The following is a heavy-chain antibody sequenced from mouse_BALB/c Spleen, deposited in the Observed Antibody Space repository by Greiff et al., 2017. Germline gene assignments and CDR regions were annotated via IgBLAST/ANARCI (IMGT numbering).Heavy chain of an antibody. CDR1: GFPITSGYY. CDR2: ITHSGET. J-gene: IGHJ3*01. Sequence: VQVVESGPGLVKPSQSLFLACSITGFPITSGYYWIWIRQSPGKPLEWMGYITHSGETFYNPSLQSPISITRETSKNQFFLQLNSVTTEDTAMYYCAGDSDWFAYWGQGTLVTVSA. CDR3: AGDSDWFAY. V-gene: IGHV12-3*02.